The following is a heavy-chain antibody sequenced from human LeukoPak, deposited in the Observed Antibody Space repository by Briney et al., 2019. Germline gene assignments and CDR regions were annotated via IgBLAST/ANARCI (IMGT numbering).Heavy chain of an antibody. Sequence: PGRSLRLSCTASGFTFGDYAMSWVRQAPGKGLEWVGFIRSKAYGGTTEYAASVKGRFTISRDDSKSIAYLQMNSLKTEDTAVYYCTRGDYGDYATRYYFDYWGQGTLVTVSS. CDR3: TRGDYGDYATRYYFDY. V-gene: IGHV3-49*04. CDR1: GFTFGDYA. D-gene: IGHD4-17*01. CDR2: IRSKAYGGTT. J-gene: IGHJ4*02.